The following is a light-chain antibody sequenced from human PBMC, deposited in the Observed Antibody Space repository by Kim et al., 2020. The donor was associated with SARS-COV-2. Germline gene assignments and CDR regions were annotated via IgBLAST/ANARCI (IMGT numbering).Light chain of an antibody. J-gene: IGLJ3*02. CDR1: SSDIGAYNY. CDR3: RSYTSTNTWV. CDR2: YVS. V-gene: IGLV2-14*01. Sequence: QSVLTQPASVSGSPGQSITISCTGTSSDIGAYNYVSWCQLHPVKAPKLMIFYVSKRPSGVSSCFSGSKSANTASLTIAGLQAEDEADYYCRSYTSTNTWVFGGGTKVTVL.